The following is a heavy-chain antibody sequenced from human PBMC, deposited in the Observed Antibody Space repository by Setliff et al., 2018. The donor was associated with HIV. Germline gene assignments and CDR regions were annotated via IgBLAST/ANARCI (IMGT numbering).Heavy chain of an antibody. CDR3: ARGLTIFGVATPGIYSFMDV. D-gene: IGHD3-3*01. CDR1: GGSFSGYY. J-gene: IGHJ6*03. Sequence: SETLSLTCTVSGGSFSGYYWSWIRQPPGKGLEWIGEINHSGSTNYNPSLKSRVSISVDTSKKQVSLKLNSVTAADTAVYYCARGLTIFGVATPGIYSFMDVWGKGTTVTVSS. V-gene: IGHV4-34*01. CDR2: INHSGST.